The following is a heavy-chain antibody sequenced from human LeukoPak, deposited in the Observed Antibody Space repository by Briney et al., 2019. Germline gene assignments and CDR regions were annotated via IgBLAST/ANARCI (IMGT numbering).Heavy chain of an antibody. CDR2: INLDGSET. CDR1: GFTFINFG. J-gene: IGHJ4*02. V-gene: IGHV3-7*01. CDR3: ARGYSDWLR. D-gene: IGHD4-11*01. Sequence: GGSLRLSVAASGFTFINFGITWFGQGPGGELEWLANINLDGSETHFVDSVKGRFTISRDNAKNSLSLQMSGLRVEDTAVYYCARGYSDWLRWGQGTQVTVSS.